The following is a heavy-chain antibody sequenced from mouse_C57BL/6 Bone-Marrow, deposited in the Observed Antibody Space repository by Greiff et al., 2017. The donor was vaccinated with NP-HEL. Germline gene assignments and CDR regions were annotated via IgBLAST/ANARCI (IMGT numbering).Heavy chain of an antibody. J-gene: IGHJ4*01. Sequence: EVKLMESGGGLVQPKGSLKLSCAASGFSFNTYAMNWVRQAPGKGLEWVARIRSKSNNYATYYADSVKDRFTISRDDSESMLYLQMNNLKTEDTAMYYCVRQGYDYYGSYYAMDYWGQGTSVTVSS. CDR2: IRSKSNNYAT. CDR3: VRQGYDYYGSYYAMDY. D-gene: IGHD1-1*01. CDR1: GFSFNTYA. V-gene: IGHV10-1*01.